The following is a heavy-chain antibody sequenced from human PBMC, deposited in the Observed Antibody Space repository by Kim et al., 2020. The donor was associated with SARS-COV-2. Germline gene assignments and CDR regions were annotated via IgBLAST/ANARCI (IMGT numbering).Heavy chain of an antibody. D-gene: IGHD2-21*02. CDR2: ISGSGGTT. Sequence: GGSLRLSCAASAFSFSSYAMSWVRQAPGKGLEWVSEISGSGGTTYYADSVRGRFTISRDNSESTLYLQMNNLRAENTAVYYCAKDGAHGGNSRIDCWGQG. J-gene: IGHJ1*01. V-gene: IGHV3-23*01. CDR3: AKDGAHGGNSRIDC. CDR1: AFSFSSYA.